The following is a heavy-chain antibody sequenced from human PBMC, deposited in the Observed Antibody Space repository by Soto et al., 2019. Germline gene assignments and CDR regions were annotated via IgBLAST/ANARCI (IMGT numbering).Heavy chain of an antibody. CDR2: IRSKANSYAT. D-gene: IGHD5-18*01. J-gene: IGHJ4*02. V-gene: IGHV3-73*01. CDR3: PRLGYRYGYYSPDY. Sequence: GGSLRLACAAARFTFSGSARHWVRQASVKGLECVGRIRSKANSYATGYGAAVKGGFTISRDDSKNTAYLQMNSLKTEDTAVYYCPRLGYRYGYYSPDYWGQGTLVIVS. CDR1: RFTFSGSA.